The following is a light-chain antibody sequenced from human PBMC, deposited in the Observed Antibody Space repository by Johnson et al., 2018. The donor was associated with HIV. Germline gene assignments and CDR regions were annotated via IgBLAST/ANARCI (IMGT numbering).Light chain of an antibody. V-gene: IGLV1-51*01. CDR2: DNN. CDR3: GTWDSSLSASYV. J-gene: IGLJ1*01. CDR1: SSNIGDNY. Sequence: QSVLTQPPSVSAAPGQKVTISCSGSSSNIGDNYVSWYQHLPGTAPKLLIYDNNKRPSGIPDRFSGSKSGTSATLGITGLQTGDEADYYCGTWDSSLSASYVFGSGTNVTVL.